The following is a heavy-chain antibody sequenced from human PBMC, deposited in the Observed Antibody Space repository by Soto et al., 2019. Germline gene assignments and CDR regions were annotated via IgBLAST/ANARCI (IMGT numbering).Heavy chain of an antibody. CDR3: ARDGMIVVRDAFDI. D-gene: IGHD3-22*01. J-gene: IGHJ3*02. CDR2: ISAYNGNT. V-gene: IGHV1-18*01. Sequence: ASVKDSCKASGYTFTSYGISWVRQAPGQGLEWMGWISAYNGNTNYAQKLQGRVTMTTDTSTSTAYMELRSLRSDDTAVYYCARDGMIVVRDAFDIWGQGTMVTVSS. CDR1: GYTFTSYG.